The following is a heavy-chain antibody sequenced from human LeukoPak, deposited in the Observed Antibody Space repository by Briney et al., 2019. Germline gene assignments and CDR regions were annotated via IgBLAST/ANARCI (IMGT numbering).Heavy chain of an antibody. J-gene: IGHJ3*02. D-gene: IGHD1-26*01. Sequence: SETLSLTCTVSGGSISSSSYYWGWIRQPPGKGLEWIGSIYYSGSTYYNPSLKSRVTISVDTSKNQFSLKLSSVTAADTAVYYCARGFSGIDAFDIWGQGTMVTVSS. CDR1: GGSISSSSYY. V-gene: IGHV4-39*07. CDR3: ARGFSGIDAFDI. CDR2: IYYSGST.